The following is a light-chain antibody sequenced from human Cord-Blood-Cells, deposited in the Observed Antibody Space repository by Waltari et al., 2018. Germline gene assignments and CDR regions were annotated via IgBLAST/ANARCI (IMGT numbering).Light chain of an antibody. Sequence: VGDRVTITCRASQSISSYLNWYQQKPGKAPKLLIYAASSLQSGVPSRFSGSGSGTDFTLTISSLQPEDFATYYCQQSYSTPYTFGQGTKLEIK. J-gene: IGKJ2*01. CDR3: QQSYSTPYT. CDR1: QSISSY. V-gene: IGKV1-39*01. CDR2: AAS.